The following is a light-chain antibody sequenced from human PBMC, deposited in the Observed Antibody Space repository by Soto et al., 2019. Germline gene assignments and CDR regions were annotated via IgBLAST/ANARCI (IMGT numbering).Light chain of an antibody. V-gene: IGKV1-33*01. J-gene: IGKJ5*01. Sequence: DIQMTQSPSSLSASVGDRVTITCQASQDISHFLNWYQHKPGTAPKLLIYAASNLETGVPSRFSGRGSGTDFTLSISSLQPEDIATYYCQKYDYPPLTFGQGTRLEIK. CDR2: AAS. CDR1: QDISHF. CDR3: QKYDYPPLT.